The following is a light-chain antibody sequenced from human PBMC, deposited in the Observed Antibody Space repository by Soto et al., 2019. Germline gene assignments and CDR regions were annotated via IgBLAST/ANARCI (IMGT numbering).Light chain of an antibody. V-gene: IGKV1-6*01. J-gene: IGKJ3*01. CDR3: LQKYFYPFT. CDR2: HAS. Sequence: IQMTQSPPSLSASVGDRVTITCRASQDVSNDLGWFQQKPGTAPKVLIYHASNLQSGVPARFSGSGSGTDFTLTISSLQPEDFATYYCLQKYFYPFTFGPGTKVDIK. CDR1: QDVSND.